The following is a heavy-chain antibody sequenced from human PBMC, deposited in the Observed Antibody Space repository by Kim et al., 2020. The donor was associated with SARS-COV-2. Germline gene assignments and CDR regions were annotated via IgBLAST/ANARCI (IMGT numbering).Heavy chain of an antibody. CDR2: ISGSGGST. V-gene: IGHV3-23*01. Sequence: GGSLRLSCAASGFTFSSYAMSWVRQAPGKGLEWVSAISGSGGSTYYADSVKGRFTISRDNSKNTLYLQMNSLRAEDTAVYYCAKAMAVAGVYYYYGMDVWGQGTTVTVSS. D-gene: IGHD6-19*01. CDR3: AKAMAVAGVYYYYGMDV. J-gene: IGHJ6*02. CDR1: GFTFSSYA.